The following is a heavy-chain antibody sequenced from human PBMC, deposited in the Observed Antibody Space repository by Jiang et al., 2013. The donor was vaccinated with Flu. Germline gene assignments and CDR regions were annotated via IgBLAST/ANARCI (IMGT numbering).Heavy chain of an antibody. V-gene: IGHV1-69*06. Sequence: GAEVKKPGSSVKVVLRGVLEAPSIVLLSAGCDRPLGQGPRVVGGVDPILSTPYYAQRFQGRVTITADKSTGTSYMELNSLRSEDTAIYYCARALTQYDAFDVWGQGTMVSVSP. CDR1: EAPSIVLL. CDR2: DPILSTP. CDR3: ARALTQYDAFDV. J-gene: IGHJ3*01. D-gene: IGHD5-24*01.